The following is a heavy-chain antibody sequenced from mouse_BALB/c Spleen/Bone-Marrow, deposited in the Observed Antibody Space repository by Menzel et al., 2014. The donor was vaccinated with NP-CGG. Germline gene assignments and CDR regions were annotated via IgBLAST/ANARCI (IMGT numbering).Heavy chain of an antibody. CDR1: GFTFSSYA. D-gene: IGHD1-1*01. J-gene: IGHJ3*01. CDR2: ISSGGSYT. Sequence: EVKLMESGGGLVKPGGSLKLSCAASGFTFSSYAMSWLRQTPEKRLEWVATISSGGSYTYYPDSVKGRFTISRDNAKNTLYLQMSSLRSEDTAMYYCARPHYYGSSWFAYWGQGTLVTVSA. V-gene: IGHV5-9-3*01. CDR3: ARPHYYGSSWFAY.